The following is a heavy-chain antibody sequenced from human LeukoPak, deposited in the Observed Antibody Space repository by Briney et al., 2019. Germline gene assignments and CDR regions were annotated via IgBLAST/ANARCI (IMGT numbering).Heavy chain of an antibody. CDR1: GFTFNYYW. V-gene: IGHV3-7*03. J-gene: IGHJ4*02. CDR3: PSDKIVGATHLHY. CDR2: IKQDGSEK. Sequence: GGSLRLSCAASGFTFNYYWMSWVRQAPGKGLEWVANIKQDGSEKYYVDSVKGRFTISRDNAKNSLCLQMNSLRAEDTAVYYCPSDKIVGATHLHYWGQGPLVPVYS. D-gene: IGHD1-26*01.